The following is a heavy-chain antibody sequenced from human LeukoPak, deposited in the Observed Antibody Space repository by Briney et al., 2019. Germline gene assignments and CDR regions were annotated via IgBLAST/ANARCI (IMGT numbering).Heavy chain of an antibody. CDR3: AYSGTYRVDY. Sequence: SETLSLTCTVSGGSVSSSSYYWGWIRQPPGKGLEWIGSIYYSGSTYYSPSLKSRVTLSIDTSKNQFSLKLSSATAADTAVYYCAYSGTYRVDYWGQGTLVTVSS. CDR1: GGSVSSSSYY. V-gene: IGHV4-39*01. J-gene: IGHJ4*02. CDR2: IYYSGST. D-gene: IGHD1-26*01.